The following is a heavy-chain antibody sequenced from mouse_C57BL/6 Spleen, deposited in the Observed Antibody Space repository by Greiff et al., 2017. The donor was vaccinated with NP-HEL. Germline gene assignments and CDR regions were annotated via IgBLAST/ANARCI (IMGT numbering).Heavy chain of an antibody. V-gene: IGHV1-53*01. J-gene: IGHJ4*01. Sequence: QVQLQQPGTELVKPGASVKLSCKASGYTFTSYWMHWVKQRPGQGLEWIGNINPSNGGTNYNEKFKSKATLTVDKSSSTAYMQLSSLTSEDSAVYYCARWDYGSSYKDAMDYWGQGTSVTVSS. CDR3: ARWDYGSSYKDAMDY. D-gene: IGHD1-1*01. CDR1: GYTFTSYW. CDR2: INPSNGGT.